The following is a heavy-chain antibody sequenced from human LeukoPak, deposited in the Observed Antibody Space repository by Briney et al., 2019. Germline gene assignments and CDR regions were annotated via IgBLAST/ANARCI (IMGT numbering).Heavy chain of an antibody. V-gene: IGHV4-59*11. CDR2: IYYSGST. D-gene: IGHD3-3*01. CDR1: GGSISSHY. Sequence: PETLSLTCTVSGGSISSHYWSWIRQPPGKGLEWIGYIYYSGSTNYNPSLKSRVTISVDTSKNQFSLKLSSVTAADTAVYYCAREITIFGVVYYMDVWGKGTTVTVSS. J-gene: IGHJ6*03. CDR3: AREITIFGVVYYMDV.